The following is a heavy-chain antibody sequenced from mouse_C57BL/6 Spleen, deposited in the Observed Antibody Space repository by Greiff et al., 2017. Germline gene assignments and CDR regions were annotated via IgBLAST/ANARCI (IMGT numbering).Heavy chain of an antibody. V-gene: IGHV1-42*01. D-gene: IGHD1-1*01. CDR1: GYSFTGYY. Sequence: EVKLMESGPELVKPGASVKISCKASGYSFTGYYMNWVKQSPEKSLEWIGEINPSTGGTTYNQKFKAKATLTVDKSSSTAYMQLKSLTSEDSAVYYCARSDYYGSSHYFDYWGQGTTLTVSS. CDR3: ARSDYYGSSHYFDY. J-gene: IGHJ2*01. CDR2: INPSTGGT.